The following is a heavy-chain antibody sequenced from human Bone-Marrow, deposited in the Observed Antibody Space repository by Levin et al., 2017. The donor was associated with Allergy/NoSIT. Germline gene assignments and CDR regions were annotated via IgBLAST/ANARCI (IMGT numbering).Heavy chain of an antibody. D-gene: IGHD1-26*01. Sequence: KPGGSLRLSCAGSGFTFSAYSVNWVRQAPGKGLEWLASISSRSTHIFYADSVRGRFTISRDNTKNSLYLQINSLRAEDTALYYCARGGMGGTAEDTFNIWGRGTMVTVSS. CDR2: ISSRSTHI. CDR3: ARGGMGGTAEDTFNI. CDR1: GFTFSAYS. V-gene: IGHV3-21*01. J-gene: IGHJ3*02.